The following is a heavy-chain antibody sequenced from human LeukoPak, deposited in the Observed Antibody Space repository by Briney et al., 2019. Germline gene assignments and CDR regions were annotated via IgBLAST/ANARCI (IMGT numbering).Heavy chain of an antibody. V-gene: IGHV5-51*01. CDR1: GYTFSTYW. CDR2: IYPADSNA. Sequence: PGESLKISCKGSGYTFSTYWIGWGRQMPGKGLEWMGIIYPADSNARYSPSFQGQVTISADKSISTAYLQWSSLKASDSAMYYCVRHGLGTNWFGFDYWGQGTLVTVSS. CDR3: VRHGLGTNWFGFDY. J-gene: IGHJ4*02. D-gene: IGHD1-1*01.